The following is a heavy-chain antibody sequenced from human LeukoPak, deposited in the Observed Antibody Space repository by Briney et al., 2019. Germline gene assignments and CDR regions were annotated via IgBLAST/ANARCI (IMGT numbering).Heavy chain of an antibody. CDR3: VRRGYSYGS. J-gene: IGHJ4*02. D-gene: IGHD5-18*01. Sequence: SETLSLTCAVYGGSFSGYYWSWIRQPPGKGLEWIGEINHSGNTNYNPSLKSRVTISVDTSKNQFSLKLSSVTAADTAVYYCVRRGYSYGSWGQGTLATVSS. CDR1: GGSFSGYY. V-gene: IGHV4-34*01. CDR2: INHSGNT.